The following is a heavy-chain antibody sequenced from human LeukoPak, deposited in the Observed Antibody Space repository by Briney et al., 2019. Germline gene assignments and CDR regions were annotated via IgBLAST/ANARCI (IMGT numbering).Heavy chain of an antibody. CDR1: GYSISSGYY. D-gene: IGHD3-3*01. Sequence: PSETLSLTCAVSGYSISSGYYWGWIRQPPGKGLEWIGSIYHSGSTYYNPSLKSRVTISVDTSKNQFSLKLSSVTAADTAVYYCARLGQDDFWSGYYLDYRGQGTLVTVSS. CDR2: IYHSGST. CDR3: ARLGQDDFWSGYYLDY. V-gene: IGHV4-38-2*01. J-gene: IGHJ4*02.